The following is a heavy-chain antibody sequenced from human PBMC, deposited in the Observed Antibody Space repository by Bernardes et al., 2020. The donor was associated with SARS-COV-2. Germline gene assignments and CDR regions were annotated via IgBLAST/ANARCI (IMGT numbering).Heavy chain of an antibody. CDR1: GGSISSANYY. CDR3: ATGTGNYYHYFDY. J-gene: IGHJ4*02. Sequence: SETLSLTCSVSGGSISSANYYWTWIRQPAGKGLEWIGRIYSSALTKYTPSLESRVTISLDVTKNQFYLNLRSVTAADTAIYYCATGTGNYYHYFDYWGQGALVTVSS. CDR2: IYSSALT. V-gene: IGHV4-61*02. D-gene: IGHD3-22*01.